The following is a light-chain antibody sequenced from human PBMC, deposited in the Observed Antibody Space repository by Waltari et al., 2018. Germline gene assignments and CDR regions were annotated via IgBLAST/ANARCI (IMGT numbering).Light chain of an antibody. V-gene: IGLV2-14*01. J-gene: IGLJ2*01. CDR3: SSYTRVSASVI. CDR2: EAN. CDR1: SSDIGTYNY. Sequence: QSALTQPASVSGSPGQSITISCTGTSSDIGTYNYASWYQQHPGRAPKLIIYEANNRPSGVSVRFSGSKSGNTASLTISGLQAEDEADYYCSSYTRVSASVIFGGGTKLTVL.